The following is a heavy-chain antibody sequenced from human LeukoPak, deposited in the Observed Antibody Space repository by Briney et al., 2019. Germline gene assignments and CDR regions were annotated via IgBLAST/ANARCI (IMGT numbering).Heavy chain of an antibody. CDR1: GYTFTSYG. Sequence: ASVKVSCKASGYTFTSYGISWVRQAPGQGLEWMGWISAYNGNTNYAQKLQGRVTMTTDTSTSTAYMELRSLRSDDTAVYYCARNQFGWAQYYYYMDVWGKGTTVTVSS. CDR2: ISAYNGNT. D-gene: IGHD3-16*01. V-gene: IGHV1-18*01. CDR3: ARNQFGWAQYYYYMDV. J-gene: IGHJ6*03.